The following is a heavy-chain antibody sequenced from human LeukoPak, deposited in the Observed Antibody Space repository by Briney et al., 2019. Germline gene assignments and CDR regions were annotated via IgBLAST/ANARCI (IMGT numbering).Heavy chain of an antibody. V-gene: IGHV3-23*01. D-gene: IGHD2-15*01. Sequence: GSLRLSCAASGFTFSSYAMSWVRQAPGKGLEWVSAISGSGGSTYYADSVKGRFTISRDNSKNTLYLQMNSLRAEDTAVYYCAKYGLVVVAAECQHWGQGTLVTVSS. CDR1: GFTFSSYA. J-gene: IGHJ1*01. CDR2: ISGSGGST. CDR3: AKYGLVVVAAECQH.